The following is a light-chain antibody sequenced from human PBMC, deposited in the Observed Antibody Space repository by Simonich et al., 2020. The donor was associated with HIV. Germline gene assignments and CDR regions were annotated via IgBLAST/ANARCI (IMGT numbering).Light chain of an antibody. J-gene: IGLJ3*02. CDR3: SSYTSTSSPVV. Sequence: QSALTQPASVSGSPGQSITISCTGTTSDLGVYNSVSWYQQHPGQVPKLIISDVNNRPSGVSSRFSGSKSGNTASLTISGLQAEDEADYYCSSYTSTSSPVVFGGGSRLTVL. CDR1: TSDLGVYNS. CDR2: DVN. V-gene: IGLV2-14*03.